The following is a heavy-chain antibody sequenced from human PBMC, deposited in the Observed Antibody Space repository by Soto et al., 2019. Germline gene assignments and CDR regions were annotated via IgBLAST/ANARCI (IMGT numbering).Heavy chain of an antibody. V-gene: IGHV4-34*01. Sequence: QVQLQQWGAGLLKPSETLSLTCAVYGGSFSGYYWSWIRQPPGKGLEWIGEINHSGSTNYNPSLKSRVTISVDTSKNQFSLKLSSVTAADTAVYYCARDAHYYGSGSYVWFDPWGQGTLVTVSS. J-gene: IGHJ5*02. CDR3: ARDAHYYGSGSYVWFDP. D-gene: IGHD3-10*01. CDR1: GGSFSGYY. CDR2: INHSGST.